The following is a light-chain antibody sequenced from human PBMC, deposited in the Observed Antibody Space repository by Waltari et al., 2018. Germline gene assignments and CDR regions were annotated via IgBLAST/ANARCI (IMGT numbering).Light chain of an antibody. Sequence: IQLTQSPSSLSASVGDSVTIPCLASQDISNYLAWYQEKPGKAPKVLISAASTLQSGVPSMFSGSGSGKDFTLTISSLQPEDFATYYCQQLNSAFGPGTKVDIK. CDR1: QDISNY. CDR3: QQLNSA. J-gene: IGKJ3*01. V-gene: IGKV1-9*01. CDR2: AAS.